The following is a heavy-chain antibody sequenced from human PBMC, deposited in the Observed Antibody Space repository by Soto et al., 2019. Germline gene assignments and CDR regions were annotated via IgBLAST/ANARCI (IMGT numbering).Heavy chain of an antibody. J-gene: IGHJ3*02. CDR1: GPSISSSTYY. V-gene: IGHV4-39*02. D-gene: IGHD1-26*01. CDR2: VYYSENT. Sequence: PSETLSLTCTVSGPSISSSTYYWGWIRQPPGKGLEWIGSVYYSENTYYNPSLKSRVTISVDTSKNLFSLKLTSVTAADTAMYYCARPQFSGTYHDTFNIWGQGPMVT. CDR3: ARPQFSGTYHDTFNI.